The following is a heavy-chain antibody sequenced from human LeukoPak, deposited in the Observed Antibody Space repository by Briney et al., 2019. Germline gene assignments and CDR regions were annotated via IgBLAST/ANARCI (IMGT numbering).Heavy chain of an antibody. CDR1: GFTFSTNA. CDR3: AKNRGAGSHYYYHMNV. J-gene: IGHJ6*03. V-gene: IGHV3-23*01. D-gene: IGHD1-26*01. Sequence: GGSLRLSCAASGFTFSTNAMSWVRQAAGKGLEWVSLISGSGGGTYYADSVKGRFTISRDNSKNTLYLQLNSLRVEDTAVYYCAKNRGAGSHYYYHMNVWGKGTTVTLSS. CDR2: ISGSGGGT.